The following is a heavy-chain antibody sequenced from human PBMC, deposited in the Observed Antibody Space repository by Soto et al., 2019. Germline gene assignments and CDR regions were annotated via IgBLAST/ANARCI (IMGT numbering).Heavy chain of an antibody. CDR1: GGSFSGNY. J-gene: IGHJ4*02. CDR3: ARLGGYYQALDS. CDR2: ITPSGST. V-gene: IGHV4-34*01. Sequence: SETLSLTCGVYGGSFSGNYWSWIRQPPGKGLEWIGDITPSGSTTYSPSLKSRATISVDTSKNEVSLKLTSVTAADTAVYYCARLGGYYQALDSWGQGTVVTVSS. D-gene: IGHD3-22*01.